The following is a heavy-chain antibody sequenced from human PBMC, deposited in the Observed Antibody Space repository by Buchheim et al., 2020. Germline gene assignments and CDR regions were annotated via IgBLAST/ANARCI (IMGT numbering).Heavy chain of an antibody. CDR1: GLTFTDAW. V-gene: IGHV3-7*01. Sequence: EVQLVESGGGLVKPGESLRLSCAASGLTFTDAWMTWVRQAPGKGLEWVANIKQDGTEKYYVDSVKGRFTISRDNAKNSLYLQMNSLRAEDTAVYYCASGRALDYWGQGTL. J-gene: IGHJ4*02. CDR2: IKQDGTEK. CDR3: ASGRALDY.